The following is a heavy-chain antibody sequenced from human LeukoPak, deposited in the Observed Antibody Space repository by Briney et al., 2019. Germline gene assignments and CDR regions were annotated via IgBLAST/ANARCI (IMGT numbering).Heavy chain of an antibody. CDR1: GGSFSGYY. V-gene: IGHV4-34*01. J-gene: IGHJ2*01. CDR2: INHSGST. D-gene: IGHD6-13*01. CDR3: ARQFYSSSWYFDL. Sequence: SETLSLTCAVYGGSFSGYYWSWIRQPPGKGLEWIGEINHSGSTNYNLSLKSRVTISVDTSKNQFSLKLSSVTAADTAVYYCARQFYSSSWYFDLWGRGTLVIVSS.